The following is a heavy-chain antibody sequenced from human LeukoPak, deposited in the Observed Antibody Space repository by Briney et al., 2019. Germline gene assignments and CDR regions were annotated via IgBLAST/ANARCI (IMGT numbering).Heavy chain of an antibody. J-gene: IGHJ6*02. Sequence: SETLSLTCTVSDGSISSSGYYWGWIRQPPGKGLEWIGSIYNSGSTYYNPSLESRVTISVDTSKNQFSLRLSSVTAADTAVYYCARQIVPLSRIRIDVWGQGTTVTVSS. CDR2: IYNSGST. CDR3: ARQIVPLSRIRIDV. CDR1: DGSISSSGYY. D-gene: IGHD2-15*01. V-gene: IGHV4-39*01.